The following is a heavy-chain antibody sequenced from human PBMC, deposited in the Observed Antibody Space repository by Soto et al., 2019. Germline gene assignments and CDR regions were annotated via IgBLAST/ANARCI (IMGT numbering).Heavy chain of an antibody. V-gene: IGHV3-30-3*01. CDR2: ISYDGSNK. J-gene: IGHJ3*02. D-gene: IGHD5-18*01. CDR3: ARDGAAMIPGYAFDI. CDR1: GFMFSSYA. Sequence: GGSLRLSCAASGFMFSSYAMHWVRQAPGKGLEWVAVISYDGSNKYYADSVRGRFTISRDNSKNTLSLQMNSLRAEDTAVYYCARDGAAMIPGYAFDIWGQGTMVTVSS.